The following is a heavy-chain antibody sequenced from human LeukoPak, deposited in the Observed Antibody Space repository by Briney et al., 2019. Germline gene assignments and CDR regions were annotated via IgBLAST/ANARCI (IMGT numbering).Heavy chain of an antibody. J-gene: IGHJ4*02. D-gene: IGHD3-3*01. V-gene: IGHV1-18*01. CDR2: ISAYNGNT. CDR3: ARDHHHFGAADY. Sequence: ASVKVSCKASGYTFASYGISWVRQAPGQGLEWMGWISAYNGNTNYAQKLQGRVTMTTDTSTSTAYMELRSLRSDDTAGYYCARDHHHFGAADYWGQGTLVTVSS. CDR1: GYTFASYG.